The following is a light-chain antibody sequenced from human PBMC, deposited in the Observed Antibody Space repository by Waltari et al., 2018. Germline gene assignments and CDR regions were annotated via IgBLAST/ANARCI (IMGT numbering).Light chain of an antibody. J-gene: IGKJ5*01. Sequence: EIVLTQSPATLSLSPGERATLSCRASQSVSSYLAWYQQKPGQAPRLLLYDASNRATGIPVRFSGSGSGTDFTFTISSREPEDFAVYYCQQRSNWPPITFGQGTRLEIK. CDR2: DAS. CDR1: QSVSSY. CDR3: QQRSNWPPIT. V-gene: IGKV3-11*01.